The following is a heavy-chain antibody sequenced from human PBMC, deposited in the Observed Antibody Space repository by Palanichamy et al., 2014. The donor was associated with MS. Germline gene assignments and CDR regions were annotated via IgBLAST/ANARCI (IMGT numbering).Heavy chain of an antibody. D-gene: IGHD6-19*01. V-gene: IGHV3-30*04. J-gene: IGHJ6*02. CDR1: GFSFFSYA. CDR2: ISNDGNYK. CDR3: ARPQSTGWSYRNYLYYYTMNV. Sequence: QVQLVESGGGVVXPGGSLRLSCEASGFSFFSYAIHWVRQAPGKGLEWLAVISNDGNYKYYADSVRGRFTISRDNSKTTAYLQMNNLRPEDTAHYYCARPQSTGWSYRNYLYYYTMNVWGLGTTVVVSS.